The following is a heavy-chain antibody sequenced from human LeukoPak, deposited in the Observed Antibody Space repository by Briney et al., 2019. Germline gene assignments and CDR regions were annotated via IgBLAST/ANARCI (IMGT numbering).Heavy chain of an antibody. CDR2: ISGSGSSI. J-gene: IGHJ6*03. CDR3: ARAMGTESYYYYYYMDV. D-gene: IGHD3-10*01. CDR1: GFTFSDYY. Sequence: GGSLRLSCGASGFTFSDYYMSWIRQAPGKGLEWVSYISGSGSSIYYADSVKGRFAISRDNAKNSLYLQMNSLRAEDTAVYYCARAMGTESYYYYYYMDVWGKGTTVTISS. V-gene: IGHV3-11*01.